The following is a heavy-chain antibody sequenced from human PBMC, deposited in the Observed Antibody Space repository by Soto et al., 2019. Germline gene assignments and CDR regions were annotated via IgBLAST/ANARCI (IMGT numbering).Heavy chain of an antibody. Sequence: QVQLVQSGAEVKKPGSSVKVSCKASGGTFSSYAISWVRQAPGQGLEWMGGIIPIFGTANYAQKFQGRVTITADESPRTSYMELSSLRSEDTAVYYCARSPREYYYDSSGYDNWFDPWGQGTLVTVSS. V-gene: IGHV1-69*12. CDR1: GGTFSSYA. CDR2: IIPIFGTA. J-gene: IGHJ5*02. CDR3: ARSPREYYYDSSGYDNWFDP. D-gene: IGHD3-22*01.